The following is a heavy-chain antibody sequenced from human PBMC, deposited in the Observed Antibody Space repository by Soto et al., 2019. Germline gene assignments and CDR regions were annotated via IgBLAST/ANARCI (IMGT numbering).Heavy chain of an antibody. CDR3: ARAASFYYDNTGYYHFDY. V-gene: IGHV4-28*03. CDR1: GYSISSSNW. Sequence: PSETLSLTCAVSGYSISSSNWWGWIRQPPGKGLEWIGYIYYSGTTYYNPSLKSRVTMSVDTSKNQFSLKLTSVTAVDTAVYYCARAASFYYDNTGYYHFDYWGQGSLVTVSS. J-gene: IGHJ4*02. CDR2: IYYSGTT. D-gene: IGHD3-22*01.